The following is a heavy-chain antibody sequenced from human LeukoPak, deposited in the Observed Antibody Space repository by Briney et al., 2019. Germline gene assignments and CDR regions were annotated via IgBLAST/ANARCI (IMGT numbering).Heavy chain of an antibody. CDR3: ARGAHYGDTPDY. CDR1: GGSISSYY. J-gene: IGHJ4*02. V-gene: IGHV4-59*01. CDR2: IYYSGST. Sequence: SETLSLTCTVSGGSISSYYWSWIRQPPGKGLEWIGYIYYSGSTNYNPSLKSRVTISVDTSKNQFSLKLSSVTAADTAVYYCARGAHYGDTPDYWGQGTLVTVSS. D-gene: IGHD4-17*01.